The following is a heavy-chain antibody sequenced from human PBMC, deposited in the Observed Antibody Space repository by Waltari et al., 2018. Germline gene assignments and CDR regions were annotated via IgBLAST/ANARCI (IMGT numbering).Heavy chain of an antibody. Sequence: EVQLVESGGGLVQPGGSMRLSCAASGFPFSSYEMNWVRRAPGKGLEWVSYISSSGTTIYYADSVRGRFTISRDNAKNSLYLQMNSLRAEDTAVYYCARPKGGYDSSGYYPTPFDYWGQGTLVTVSS. V-gene: IGHV3-48*03. CDR3: ARPKGGYDSSGYYPTPFDY. J-gene: IGHJ4*02. D-gene: IGHD3-22*01. CDR2: ISSSGTTI. CDR1: GFPFSSYE.